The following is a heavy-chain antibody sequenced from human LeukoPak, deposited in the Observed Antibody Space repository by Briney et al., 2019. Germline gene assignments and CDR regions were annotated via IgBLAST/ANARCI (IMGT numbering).Heavy chain of an antibody. D-gene: IGHD2-2*01. V-gene: IGHV3-23*01. CDR2: ISGSGGST. CDR1: GFTFSSYA. Sequence: QPGGSLRLSCAASGFTFSSYAMSWVRQAPGKGLEWVSAISGSGGSTYYADSVKGRFTISRDNSKNTLYLQMNSLRAEDTAVYYCAKAGGRYCSSTSCDPFDYWGQGTLVTVSS. CDR3: AKAGGRYCSSTSCDPFDY. J-gene: IGHJ4*02.